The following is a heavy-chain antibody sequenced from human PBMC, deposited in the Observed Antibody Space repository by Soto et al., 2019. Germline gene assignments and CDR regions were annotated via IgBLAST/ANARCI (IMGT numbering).Heavy chain of an antibody. Sequence: PSETLSLTCTVSGGSISSGGYYWSWIRQHPGKGLEWIGYIYYSGSTYYNPSLKSRVTISVDTSKNQFSLKLSSVTAADTAVYYCARDSSGWYTNYFDYWGQGTLVTVSS. CDR3: ARDSSGWYTNYFDY. CDR1: GGSISSGGYY. J-gene: IGHJ4*02. CDR2: IYYSGST. D-gene: IGHD6-19*01. V-gene: IGHV4-31*03.